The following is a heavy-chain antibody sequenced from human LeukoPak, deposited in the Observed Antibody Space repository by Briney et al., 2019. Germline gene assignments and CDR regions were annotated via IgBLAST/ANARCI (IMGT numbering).Heavy chain of an antibody. CDR2: IKRDGSQK. J-gene: IGHJ5*02. D-gene: IGHD1-1*01. V-gene: IGHV3-7*01. CDR3: ARLGLEVGGPNWFDP. CDR1: GVSFSSNW. Sequence: GGSLRLSCAAPGVSFSSNWRGWGRQAPGKGVEWMAHIKRDGSQKYYLDSVKGRFTISRDNAKNSLYLQMNSLRVEDTAVYYCARLGLEVGGPNWFDPWGQGTLVTVSS.